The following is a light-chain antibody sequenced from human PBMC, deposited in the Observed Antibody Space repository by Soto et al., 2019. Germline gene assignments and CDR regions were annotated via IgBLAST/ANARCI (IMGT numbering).Light chain of an antibody. Sequence: QSVLTQPASVSGSPGQSITISCTGTSSDVGGYNYVSWYQQHPGKAPKLMIYEVSNRPSGVSNRFSGSKSGNTAPLTISGLQAEDEADYYCSSYTSSSTPCVFGTGTKVTV. CDR3: SSYTSSSTPCV. CDR2: EVS. J-gene: IGLJ1*01. CDR1: SSDVGGYNY. V-gene: IGLV2-14*01.